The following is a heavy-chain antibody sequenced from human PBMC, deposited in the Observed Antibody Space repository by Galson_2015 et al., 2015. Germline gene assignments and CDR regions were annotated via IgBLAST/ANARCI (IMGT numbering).Heavy chain of an antibody. Sequence: ALRLSCAASGFTFSNYVMSWVRQAPGKGLEWVSDIGGGGGSTYNEEYVSGRFTISRDNSRNTLYVQMTSLRAEDTAVYYCVIGYSNGCYVLRDWAQGTLFTVSS. V-gene: IGHV3-23*01. D-gene: IGHD6-19*01. CDR2: IGGGGGST. J-gene: IGHJ4*02. CDR1: GFTFSNYV. CDR3: VIGYSNGCYVLRD.